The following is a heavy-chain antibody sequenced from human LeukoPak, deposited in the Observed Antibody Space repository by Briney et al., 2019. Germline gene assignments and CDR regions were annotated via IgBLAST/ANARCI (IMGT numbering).Heavy chain of an antibody. D-gene: IGHD3-22*01. J-gene: IGHJ4*02. Sequence: SQTLSLTCTVSGGSISSGGYYWSWIRQHPGKGLEWIGSIHPSGRLYNNPSLESRVTISIDTSKNQFSLNLNSVTAADTAVYFCSRGLDSRKLGYWGQGALVTVSS. V-gene: IGHV4-31*03. CDR2: IHPSGRL. CDR3: SRGLDSRKLGY. CDR1: GGSISSGGYY.